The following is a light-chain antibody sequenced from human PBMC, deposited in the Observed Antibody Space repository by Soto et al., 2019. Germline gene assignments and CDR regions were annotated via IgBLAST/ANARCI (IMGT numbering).Light chain of an antibody. CDR3: NSHTSGDFRV. Sequence: QSVLTQPASVSGSPGQSITISCTGTSSDVGRYNHVSWYQHHPGKAPKLIISEVSNRPSGVSNRFSGSKSGYTASLTISGLQAEDEADYSCNSHTSGDFRVFGNGTKVTVL. J-gene: IGLJ1*01. V-gene: IGLV2-14*01. CDR2: EVS. CDR1: SSDVGRYNH.